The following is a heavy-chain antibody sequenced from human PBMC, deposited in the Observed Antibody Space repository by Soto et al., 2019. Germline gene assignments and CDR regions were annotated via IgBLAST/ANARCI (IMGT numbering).Heavy chain of an antibody. Sequence: SETLSLTCSVSGDSISNLDYFWAWIRQPPGQALEYIGYIYKSATTYYNPSFESRIAISVDTSKSQFSLNVTSVTAADTAVYFCARGRYCLTGRCFPNWFDSWGQGALVTVSS. CDR2: IYKSATT. CDR1: GDSISNLDYF. CDR3: ARGRYCLTGRCFPNWFDS. J-gene: IGHJ5*01. V-gene: IGHV4-30-4*01. D-gene: IGHD7-27*01.